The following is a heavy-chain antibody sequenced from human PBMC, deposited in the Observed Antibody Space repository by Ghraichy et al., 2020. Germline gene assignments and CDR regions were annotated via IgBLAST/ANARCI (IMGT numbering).Heavy chain of an antibody. CDR2: INPSGGST. Sequence: ASVKVSCKASGYTFTSYYMHWVRQAPGQGLEWMGLINPSGGSTSYAQKFQGRVTMTRDTSTSTVYMELSSLRSEDTAVYYCARGGLSGRQWLFTPQPKYYFDYWGQGTLVTVSS. CDR1: GYTFTSYY. D-gene: IGHD6-19*01. J-gene: IGHJ4*02. V-gene: IGHV1-46*01. CDR3: ARGGLSGRQWLFTPQPKYYFDY.